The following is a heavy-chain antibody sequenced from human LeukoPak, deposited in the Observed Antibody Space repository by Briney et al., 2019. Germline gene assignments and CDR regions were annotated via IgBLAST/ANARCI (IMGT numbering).Heavy chain of an antibody. CDR3: ARDRRIQLXTTGLYYFDY. CDR1: GGSFSGYY. V-gene: IGHV4-34*01. CDR2: XXXSGXT. Sequence: SETLSXTCXVYGGSFSGYYWXXXRQPPXKGXXXXXXXXXSGXTNYXPXLKSRXTXXXDXSTKQFSLKLSSVTAADPXXYYCARDRRIQLXTTGLYYFDYWGQGTLVTVSS. J-gene: IGHJ4*02. D-gene: IGHD5-18*01.